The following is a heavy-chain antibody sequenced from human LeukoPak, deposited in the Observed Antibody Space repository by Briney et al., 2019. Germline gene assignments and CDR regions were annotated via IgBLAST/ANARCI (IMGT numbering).Heavy chain of an antibody. CDR3: AKELTRALGKGAYFGY. Sequence: SGGSLRLPCAASGFTFSSYAMSWVRQAPGKGLEWVSAISGSGGSTYYADSVKGRFTISRDNSKNTLYLQMNSLRAEDTAVYYCAKELTRALGKGAYFGYWGQGTLVTVSS. CDR1: GFTFSSYA. J-gene: IGHJ4*02. V-gene: IGHV3-23*01. CDR2: ISGSGGST. D-gene: IGHD2-2*01.